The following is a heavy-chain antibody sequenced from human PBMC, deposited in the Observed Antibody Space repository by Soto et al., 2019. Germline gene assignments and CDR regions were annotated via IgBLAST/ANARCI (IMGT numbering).Heavy chain of an antibody. D-gene: IGHD4-17*01. V-gene: IGHV4-59*08. Sequence: PSETLSLTCTVSGGSISSYYWIWIRQPPGKGLEWIGYIYYSGSTNYNPSLKSRVTISVDTSKNQFSLKLSSVTAADTAVYYCARHLYGDYFDYWGQGTLVTVSS. CDR3: ARHLYGDYFDY. CDR2: IYYSGST. CDR1: GGSISSYY. J-gene: IGHJ4*02.